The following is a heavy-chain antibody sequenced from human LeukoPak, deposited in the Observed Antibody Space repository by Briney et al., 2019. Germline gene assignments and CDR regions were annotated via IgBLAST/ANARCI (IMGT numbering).Heavy chain of an antibody. Sequence: GRSLRLSCAASGFTFSSYCMHWVRQAPGKGLEWVAVIWYDGSNKYYADSVKRRFTISRDNSKNTLYLQRNSLRAEDTAVYYCARGLGGYDNWFDPWGQGTLVTVSS. CDR1: GFTFSSYC. D-gene: IGHD5-12*01. J-gene: IGHJ5*02. V-gene: IGHV3-33*01. CDR3: ARGLGGYDNWFDP. CDR2: IWYDGSNK.